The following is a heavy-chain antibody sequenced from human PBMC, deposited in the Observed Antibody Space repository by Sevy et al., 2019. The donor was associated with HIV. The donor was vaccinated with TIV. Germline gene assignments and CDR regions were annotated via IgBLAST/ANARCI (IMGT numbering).Heavy chain of an antibody. Sequence: GGSLRLSCAASGFTFSSYGMHWVRQAPGKGLEWVAVISYDGSNKYYADSVKGRFTISRDNSKNTLYLQMNSLRAEDMAVYYCAKSIRDYYYGMDVWGQGTTVTVSS. J-gene: IGHJ6*02. CDR2: ISYDGSNK. D-gene: IGHD3-9*01. V-gene: IGHV3-30*18. CDR1: GFTFSSYG. CDR3: AKSIRDYYYGMDV.